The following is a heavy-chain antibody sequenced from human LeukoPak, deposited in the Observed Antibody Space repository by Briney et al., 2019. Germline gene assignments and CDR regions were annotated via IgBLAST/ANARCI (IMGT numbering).Heavy chain of an antibody. Sequence: PGGSLRLSCAASGFTFSSYSMNLVRQAPGKGLEWVSSISSSSSYIHSADSVRGRFTISRDNAKNSLFLQMNSLRAEDTAVYYCARDEWGDAFDIWGQGTMVTVFS. J-gene: IGHJ3*02. CDR1: GFTFSSYS. D-gene: IGHD1-26*01. CDR2: ISSSSSYI. V-gene: IGHV3-21*01. CDR3: ARDEWGDAFDI.